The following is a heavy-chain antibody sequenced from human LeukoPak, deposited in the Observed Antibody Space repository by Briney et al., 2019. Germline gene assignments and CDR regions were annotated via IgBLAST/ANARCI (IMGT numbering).Heavy chain of an antibody. D-gene: IGHD2-2*01. CDR1: GYTFTNYD. V-gene: IGHV1-8*01. J-gene: IGHJ5*02. CDR2: MNPNSGNT. Sequence: ASVRVSCKTSGYTFTNYDINWVRQATGQGLEWMGWMNPNSGNTGYAQKFQGRVTMTRNTSISTAYMELSSLRSEDTAVYYCARPHCSSTDCHPPEWFDPWGQGTLVTVFS. CDR3: ARPHCSSTDCHPPEWFDP.